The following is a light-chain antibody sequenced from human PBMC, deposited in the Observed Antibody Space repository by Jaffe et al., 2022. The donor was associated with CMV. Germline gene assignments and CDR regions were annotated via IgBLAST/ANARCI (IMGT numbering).Light chain of an antibody. CDR2: GAS. V-gene: IGKV1-27*01. CDR1: QGISNS. J-gene: IGKJ4*01. CDR3: QEHKTSLRT. Sequence: DIQMTQSPSSLSASVGDRVTITCRTSQGISNSLIWYQQKPGKVPKLLIYGASTLQSGVPSRFSGSGSGTDFSLTISSLQPEDVATYYCQEHKTSLRTFGGGTTVEIK.